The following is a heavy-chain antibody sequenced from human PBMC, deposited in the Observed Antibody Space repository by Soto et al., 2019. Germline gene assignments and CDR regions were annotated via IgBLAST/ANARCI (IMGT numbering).Heavy chain of an antibody. V-gene: IGHV3-48*02. J-gene: IGHJ6*02. CDR3: ASFFNGYCSGGSCYSPFYYYYGMDV. D-gene: IGHD2-15*01. Sequence: QPGGSLRLSCAASGFTFSSYSMNWVRQAPGKGLEWVSYISSSSSTIYYADSVKGRFTISRDNAKNSLYLQMNSLRDEDTAVYYCASFFNGYCSGGSCYSPFYYYYGMDVWGQGTTVTVSS. CDR2: ISSSSSTI. CDR1: GFTFSSYS.